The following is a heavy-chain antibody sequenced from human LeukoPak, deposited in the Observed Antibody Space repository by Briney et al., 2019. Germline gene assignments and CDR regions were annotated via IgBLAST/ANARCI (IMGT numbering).Heavy chain of an antibody. CDR1: GFTFSSYG. Sequence: GGSLTLSCAASGFTFSSYGMHWVRQAPGKGLEWVAFIRYDGSNKYYADSVKGRFTISRDNSKNTLYLQMNSLRAEDTAVYYCAKDPSFRPGYFDYWGQGTLVTVFS. J-gene: IGHJ4*02. CDR3: AKDPSFRPGYFDY. CDR2: IRYDGSNK. V-gene: IGHV3-30*02.